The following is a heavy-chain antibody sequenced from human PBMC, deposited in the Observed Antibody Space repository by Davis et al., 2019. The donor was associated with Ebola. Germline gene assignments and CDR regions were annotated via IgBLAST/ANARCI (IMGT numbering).Heavy chain of an antibody. J-gene: IGHJ6*02. CDR1: GFAVSNTH. V-gene: IGHV3-53*01. D-gene: IGHD1-1*01. Sequence: GESLKPHCATSGFAVSNTHINWVRQAPGKGLDWVSIIYNGGNTDYADSVKGRFTISRDNLKNTLYLEMNSLRVEDTAVYYCARDPGGHYGMDVWGQGTTVTVSS. CDR2: IYNGGNT. CDR3: ARDPGGHYGMDV.